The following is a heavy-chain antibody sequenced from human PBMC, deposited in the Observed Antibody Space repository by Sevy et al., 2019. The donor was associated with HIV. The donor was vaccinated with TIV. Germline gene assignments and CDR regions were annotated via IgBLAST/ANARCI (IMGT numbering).Heavy chain of an antibody. J-gene: IGHJ4*02. CDR1: GFTFSSHA. V-gene: IGHV3-30-3*01. Sequence: GGSLRLSCAASGFTFSSHAMHWVRQAPGKGLEWVAVISYDGSSKYYADSVKGRFTISRDDSKNTLYLQTNSLRAGDTAVYYCARDGGYSVNFLPSGYRGQGTLVTVSS. CDR2: ISYDGSSK. CDR3: ARDGGYSVNFLPSGY. D-gene: IGHD3-10*02.